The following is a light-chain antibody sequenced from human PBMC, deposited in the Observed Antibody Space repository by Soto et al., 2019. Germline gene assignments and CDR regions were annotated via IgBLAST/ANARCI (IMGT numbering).Light chain of an antibody. Sequence: QSVLTQPASVSGSPGQSITISCTGTSSDSGAYNYVSWYQQIPDKAPKLIIYEVTNRPSGISNRFSASKSGNTASLTISGLQAEDEADYYCSSYTGSSTLVIFGGGTKLTVL. CDR1: SSDSGAYNY. V-gene: IGLV2-14*01. CDR3: SSYTGSSTLVI. J-gene: IGLJ2*01. CDR2: EVT.